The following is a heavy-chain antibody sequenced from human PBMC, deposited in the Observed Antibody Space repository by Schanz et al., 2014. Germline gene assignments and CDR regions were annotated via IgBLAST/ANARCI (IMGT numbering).Heavy chain of an antibody. CDR1: GFTFSVYG. V-gene: IGHV3-30*18. CDR3: AKDDTQVNGMDV. CDR2: ISYDGRHK. Sequence: QVQLVESGGGVVQPGRSLRLSCAASGFTFSVYGMHWVRQAPGKGLEWVAIISYDGRHKNYADSVKGRFTISRDNSKNTLHLQMNSLRVEDTAVYYCAKDDTQVNGMDVWGQGTTVTVSS. J-gene: IGHJ6*02.